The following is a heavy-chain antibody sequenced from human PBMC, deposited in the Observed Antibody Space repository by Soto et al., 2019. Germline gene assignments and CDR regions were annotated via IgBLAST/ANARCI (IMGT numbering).Heavy chain of an antibody. CDR1: GYTFTSYG. CDR2: INAGNGNT. CDR3: ARNPNESNAYYHHYYYGMDV. D-gene: IGHD3-22*01. J-gene: IGHJ6*02. V-gene: IGHV1-3*01. Sequence: ASVKVSCKASGYTFTSYGIHWVRQAPGQRLEWTGWINAGNGNTKYSEKFQGRVTITRDTSASTAYLELSSLRSEDTAVYYCARNPNESNAYYHHYYYGMDVWRQGTTVTVSS.